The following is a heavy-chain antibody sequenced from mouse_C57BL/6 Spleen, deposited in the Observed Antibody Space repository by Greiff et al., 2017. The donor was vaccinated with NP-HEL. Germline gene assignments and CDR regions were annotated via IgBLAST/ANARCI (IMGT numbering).Heavy chain of an antibody. V-gene: IGHV1-82*01. CDR1: GYAFSSSW. CDR2: IYPGDGDT. Sequence: QVQLQQSGPELVKPGASVKISCKASGYAFSSSWMNWVKQRPGKGLEWIGRIYPGDGDTNYNGKFKGKATLTADKSSSTAYMQLSSLTSEDSAVYFCARRRITTVVDYFDYWGQGTTLTVSS. CDR3: ARRRITTVVDYFDY. D-gene: IGHD1-1*01. J-gene: IGHJ2*01.